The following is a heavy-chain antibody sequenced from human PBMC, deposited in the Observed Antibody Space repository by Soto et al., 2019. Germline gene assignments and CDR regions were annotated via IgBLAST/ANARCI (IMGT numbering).Heavy chain of an antibody. J-gene: IGHJ3*01. Sequence: PGGSLRLSCAASGFTFSSYWMHWVRQSPGKGLEWVSRIEGDGSSTTSADSVKGRFTVSRDDARNTLYLQMSSLRADDKAIYYCAREGLDTAGFFDVWGQGTMVTVSS. CDR2: IEGDGSST. CDR1: GFTFSSYW. CDR3: AREGLDTAGFFDV. V-gene: IGHV3-74*01. D-gene: IGHD6-13*01.